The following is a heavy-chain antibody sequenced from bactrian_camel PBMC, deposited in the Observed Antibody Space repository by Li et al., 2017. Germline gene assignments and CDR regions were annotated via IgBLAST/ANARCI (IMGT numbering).Heavy chain of an antibody. CDR2: ISLSGGTT. J-gene: IGHJ4*01. CDR3: VRWWDS. CDR1: GFTFSSYT. V-gene: IGHV3S1*01. Sequence: HVQLVESGGGSVQSGGSLRLSCAASGFTFSSYTMSWVRQAPGKGLEWVSTISLSGGTTYYANSVKGRFTISRDNAKNTLYLQMNGLKSEDTAMYYCVRWWDSWGQGTQVTVS. D-gene: IGHD7*01.